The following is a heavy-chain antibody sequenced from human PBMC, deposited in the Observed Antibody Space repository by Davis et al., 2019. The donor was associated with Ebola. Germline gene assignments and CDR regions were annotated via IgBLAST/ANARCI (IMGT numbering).Heavy chain of an antibody. CDR1: GGFMNSYY. CDR2: IYYSGST. D-gene: IGHD3-3*01. Sequence: SETLSLTCTVSGGFMNSYYWTWIRQSPGKGLECIGYIYYSGSTKYNPSLKSRVTMSVDTSKKQFSLKLSSVTAADTAVYYCARDSSDDFWSGYAFYGMDVWGQGTTVTVSS. CDR3: ARDSSDDFWSGYAFYGMDV. J-gene: IGHJ6*02. V-gene: IGHV4-59*12.